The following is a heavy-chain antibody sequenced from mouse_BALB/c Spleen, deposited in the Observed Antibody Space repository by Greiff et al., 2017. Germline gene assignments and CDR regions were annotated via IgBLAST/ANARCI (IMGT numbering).Heavy chain of an antibody. CDR3: ARLYYYGSSYDDY. V-gene: IGHV3-2*02. Sequence: VQLQQSGPGLVKPSQSLSLTCTVTGYSITSDYAWNWIRQFPGNKLEWMGYISYSGSTSYNPSLKSRISITRDTSKNQFFLQLNSVTTEDTATYYCARLYYYGSSYDDYWGQGTTLTVSS. J-gene: IGHJ2*01. D-gene: IGHD1-1*01. CDR1: GYSITSDYA. CDR2: ISYSGST.